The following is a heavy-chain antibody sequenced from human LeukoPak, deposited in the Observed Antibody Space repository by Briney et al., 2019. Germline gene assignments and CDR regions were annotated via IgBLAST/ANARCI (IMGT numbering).Heavy chain of an antibody. J-gene: IGHJ6*02. CDR3: ARDPYYDFWSGYYGMDV. D-gene: IGHD3-3*01. CDR1: GFTFSRFA. CDR2: MSYDGSNK. V-gene: IGHV3-30*07. Sequence: GRSLRLSCAASGFTFSRFAMHWVRQAPGKGLEWVAIMSYDGSNKYYADSVKGRFTISRDNSKNTLYLQMNSLRAEDTAVYYCARDPYYDFWSGYYGMDVWGQGTTVTVSS.